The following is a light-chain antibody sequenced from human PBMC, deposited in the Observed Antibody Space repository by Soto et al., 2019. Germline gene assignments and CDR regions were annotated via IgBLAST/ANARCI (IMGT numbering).Light chain of an antibody. CDR1: QNIIKY. Sequence: DIQMTQSPSSLSASVGDRVTITCRTSQNIIKYLNWYQQKPGKAPKFLIYGASTLQTGVPSRFSGGGSGTEFTLTISSLQPEDFATDYWQQTYSTPHTFGQGTELDIK. V-gene: IGKV1-39*01. CDR3: QQTYSTPHT. J-gene: IGKJ2*01. CDR2: GAS.